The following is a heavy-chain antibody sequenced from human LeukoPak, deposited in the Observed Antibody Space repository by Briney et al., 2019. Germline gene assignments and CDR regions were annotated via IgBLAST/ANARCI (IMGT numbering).Heavy chain of an antibody. CDR3: ARLVAARPTNWFDP. CDR2: IYYSGST. J-gene: IGHJ5*02. V-gene: IGHV4-59*01. CDR1: GGSISSYY. Sequence: SETLSLTCTVSGGSISSYYWSWIRQPPGKGLEWIGYIYYSGSTNYNPSLKSRVTISVDTSKNQLSLKLSSVTAADTAVYYCARLVAARPTNWFDPWGQGNLVTVSS. D-gene: IGHD6-6*01.